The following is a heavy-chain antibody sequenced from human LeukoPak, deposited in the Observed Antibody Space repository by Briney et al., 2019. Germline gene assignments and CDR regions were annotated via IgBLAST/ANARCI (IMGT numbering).Heavy chain of an antibody. CDR3: ARDLIVVVPALPRDYYYYYGMDV. CDR1: GFTFSSYW. D-gene: IGHD2-2*01. CDR2: INSDGSST. V-gene: IGHV3-74*01. J-gene: IGHJ6*04. Sequence: GGSLRLSCAASGFTFSSYWMHWVRQAPGKGLVWVSRINSDGSSTSYADSVKGRFTISRDNAKSSLYLQMNSLRAEDTAVYYCARDLIVVVPALPRDYYYYYGMDVWGKGTTVTVSS.